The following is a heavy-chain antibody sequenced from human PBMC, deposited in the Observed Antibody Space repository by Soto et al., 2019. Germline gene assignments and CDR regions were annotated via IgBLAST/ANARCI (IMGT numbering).Heavy chain of an antibody. CDR1: GFTFSSYW. V-gene: IGHV3-7*01. CDR2: IKQDGSEK. D-gene: IGHD3-10*01. J-gene: IGHJ6*02. Sequence: GGSLRLSCAASGFTFSSYWMSWVRQAPGKGLEWVANIKQDGSEKYYVDSVKGRFTISRDNAKNSLYLQMNSLRAEDTAVYYCARENMVSGAWDYYYGMDVWGQGTTVTVS. CDR3: ARENMVSGAWDYYYGMDV.